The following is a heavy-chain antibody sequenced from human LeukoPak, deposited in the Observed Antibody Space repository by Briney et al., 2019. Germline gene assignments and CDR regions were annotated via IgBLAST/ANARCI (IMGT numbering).Heavy chain of an antibody. CDR1: GFTFSAYW. J-gene: IGHJ4*02. V-gene: IGHV3-74*01. Sequence: GGSLRLSCAASGFTFSAYWMHWVRQAPGKGLVWVSRINTDGSSPTYAASVKGRFTISRDNAKNSLYLQMSRLRGEDTAVYYCARKAITVTTFDYWGQGTLVTVSS. D-gene: IGHD4-17*01. CDR2: INTDGSSP. CDR3: ARKAITVTTFDY.